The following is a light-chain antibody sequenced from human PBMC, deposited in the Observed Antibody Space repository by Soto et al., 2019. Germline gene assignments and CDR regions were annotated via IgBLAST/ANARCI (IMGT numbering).Light chain of an antibody. CDR1: QSVSSY. V-gene: IGKV3-11*01. J-gene: IGKJ5*01. Sequence: EIVLTQSPATLSLSPGERATLSCSASQSVSSYFAWYQQKPGQAPRLLIDDASNRATGIPARFSGSGSGTDFTLTISSLEPEDFAVYYCQQRSNWPPITVGQGTRLEIK. CDR3: QQRSNWPPIT. CDR2: DAS.